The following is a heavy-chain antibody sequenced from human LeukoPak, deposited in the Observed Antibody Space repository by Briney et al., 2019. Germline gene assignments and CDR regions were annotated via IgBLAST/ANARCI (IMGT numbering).Heavy chain of an antibody. V-gene: IGHV1-69*04. Sequence: GASVKVSCKASGGTFSSYAISLVRQAPGQGLEWMGRIIPILGIANYAQKFQGRVTITADKSTSTAYMELSSLRSEDTAVYYCARSEVVVGASNYYFAYWGQGTLVTVSS. CDR3: ARSEVVVGASNYYFAY. D-gene: IGHD1-26*01. CDR2: IIPILGIA. CDR1: GGTFSSYA. J-gene: IGHJ4*02.